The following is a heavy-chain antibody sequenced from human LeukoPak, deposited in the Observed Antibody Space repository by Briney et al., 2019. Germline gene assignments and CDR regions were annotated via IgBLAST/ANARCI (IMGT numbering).Heavy chain of an antibody. Sequence: PGGSLRLSCAASGFTFDDYAMHWVRQAPGKGLEWVSLISGDGGSPYYADSVKGRFTISRDNAKNTLYLQMNSLKAEDTAVYYCARDGSLPDYWGQGTLVTVSS. CDR3: ARDGSLPDY. V-gene: IGHV3-43*02. J-gene: IGHJ4*02. CDR2: ISGDGGSP. CDR1: GFTFDDYA.